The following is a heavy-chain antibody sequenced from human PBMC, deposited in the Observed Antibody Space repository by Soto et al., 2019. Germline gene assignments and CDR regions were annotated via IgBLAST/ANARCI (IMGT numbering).Heavy chain of an antibody. CDR3: ARVSYYDSSGTYYFDY. CDR1: GGTFSSYA. Sequence: QVQLVQSGAEVKKPGSSVKVSCKASGGTFSSYAISWVRQAPGQGLEWMGGIIPIFGTANYAQKFQGRVTVTEDESTSTADMELSSLRSEDTAVYYCARVSYYDSSGTYYFDYWGQGNLVTVSS. J-gene: IGHJ4*02. CDR2: IIPIFGTA. V-gene: IGHV1-69*01. D-gene: IGHD3-22*01.